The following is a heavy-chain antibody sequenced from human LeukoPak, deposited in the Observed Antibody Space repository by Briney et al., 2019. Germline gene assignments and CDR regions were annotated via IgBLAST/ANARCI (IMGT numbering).Heavy chain of an antibody. CDR2: INHSGST. CDR3: ARNGGSYGFDY. J-gene: IGHJ4*02. V-gene: IGHV4-34*01. D-gene: IGHD1-26*01. Sequence: PSETLSLTCAVYGGSFRGYYWSWIRQPPGKGLEWIGEINHSGSTNYNPSLKSRVTISVDTSKNQFSLKLSSVTAADTAVYYCARNGGSYGFDYWGQGTLVTVSS. CDR1: GGSFRGYY.